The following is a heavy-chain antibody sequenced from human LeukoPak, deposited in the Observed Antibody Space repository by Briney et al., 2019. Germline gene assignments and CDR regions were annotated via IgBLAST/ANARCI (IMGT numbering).Heavy chain of an antibody. D-gene: IGHD3-3*01. J-gene: IGHJ4*02. CDR1: GFTFSTYV. CDR2: ISVGAEYI. CDR3: ASGPPFLKYFEY. Sequence: GGSLRLSCAASGFTFSTYVMNWFRQAPGKGLEWVSTISVGAEYISYADSVKGRFTISRDDSNNALYLQVHSLRAEDTALYYCASGPPFLKYFEYWGQGTLVTASS. V-gene: IGHV3-23*01.